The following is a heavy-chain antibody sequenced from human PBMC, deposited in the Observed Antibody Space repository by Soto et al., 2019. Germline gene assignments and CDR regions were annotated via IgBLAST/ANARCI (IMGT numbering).Heavy chain of an antibody. CDR1: GFTFSSYA. CDR3: AKDYEYIWRSCHTPPN. J-gene: IGHJ4*02. V-gene: IGHV3-23*04. CDR2: ISGSGGST. D-gene: IGHD3-16*01. Sequence: EVQLVESGGGLVQPGGSLRLSCAASGFTFSSYAMSWVRQAPGKGLEWVSAISGSGGSTYYADSVKGRFTISRDNSKNTLYLKMNSLRAEDTAAYYCAKDYEYIWRSCHTPPNWGQGTLVTVSS.